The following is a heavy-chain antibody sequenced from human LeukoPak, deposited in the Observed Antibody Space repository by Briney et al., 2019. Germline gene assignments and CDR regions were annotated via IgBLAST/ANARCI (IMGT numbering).Heavy chain of an antibody. CDR3: AKEDSRGYYYMDV. CDR2: TRYDGTNK. V-gene: IGHV3-30*02. D-gene: IGHD3-10*01. CDR1: GFTFSSFG. J-gene: IGHJ6*03. Sequence: PGGSLRLSCAASGFTFSSFGMHWVRQAPDKGLEWVTSTRYDGTNKYYADSVKGRFTVSRDNSKHTLYLQMNSLRAEDAAVYYCAKEDSRGYYYMDVWGKGTTVTVSS.